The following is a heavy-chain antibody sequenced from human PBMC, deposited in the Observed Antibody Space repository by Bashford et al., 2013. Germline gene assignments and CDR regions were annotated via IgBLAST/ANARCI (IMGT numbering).Heavy chain of an antibody. CDR2: ISYDGSNK. V-gene: IGHV3-30*04. CDR1: DSPSVAML. Sequence: GGPVRLSCAALDSPSVAMLCTGSARRPGKGVEWWAVISYDGSNKYYADSVKGRFTISRDNSKNTLYLQMNSLRAEDTAVYYCARVISGSYFFEYYFDYWGQGTLVTVSS. CDR3: ARVISGSYFFEYYFDY. J-gene: IGHJ4*02. D-gene: IGHD1-26*01.